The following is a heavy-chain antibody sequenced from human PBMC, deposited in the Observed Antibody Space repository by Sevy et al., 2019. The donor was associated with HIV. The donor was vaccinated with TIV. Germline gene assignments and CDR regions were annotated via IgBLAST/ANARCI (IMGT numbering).Heavy chain of an antibody. CDR3: AKYEAITSFGVVINYFDY. Sequence: GGSLRLSCAASGFTFSSYAMSWVRQAPGKGLEWVSAISGSGGSTYYADSVKGRFTISRDNAKNTLYLQMNSLRAEDTAVYYCAKYEAITSFGVVINYFDYWGQGTLVTVSS. CDR2: ISGSGGST. D-gene: IGHD3-3*01. J-gene: IGHJ4*02. CDR1: GFTFSSYA. V-gene: IGHV3-23*01.